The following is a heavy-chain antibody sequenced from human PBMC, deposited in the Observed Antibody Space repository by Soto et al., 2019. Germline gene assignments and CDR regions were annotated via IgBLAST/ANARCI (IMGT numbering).Heavy chain of an antibody. Sequence: SVKVSCKASGGTFSSYAISWVRQAPGQGLEWMGGIIPIFGTANYAQKFQGRVTITADKSTSTAYMELSSLRSEDTAVYYCARGPSRRIFRTSYGTDVRGKGTTVTVSS. CDR1: GGTFSSYA. J-gene: IGHJ6*04. CDR2: IIPIFGTA. CDR3: ARGPSRRIFRTSYGTDV. D-gene: IGHD2-15*01. V-gene: IGHV1-69*06.